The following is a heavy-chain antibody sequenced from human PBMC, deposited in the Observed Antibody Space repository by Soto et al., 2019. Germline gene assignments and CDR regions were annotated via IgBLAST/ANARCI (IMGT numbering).Heavy chain of an antibody. V-gene: IGHV3-7*03. CDR3: ARWPHYRLRPKNYYGMDV. D-gene: IGHD4-4*01. CDR2: IKQDGSEK. CDR1: GFTFSSYW. J-gene: IGHJ6*02. Sequence: EVQLVESGGGLVQPGGSLRLSCAASGFTFSSYWMSWVRQAPGKGLEWVANIKQDGSEKYYVDSVKGRFTISRDNPKNTLYLQMNSLRAEDTAVYYCARWPHYRLRPKNYYGMDVWGQGTTVTVSS.